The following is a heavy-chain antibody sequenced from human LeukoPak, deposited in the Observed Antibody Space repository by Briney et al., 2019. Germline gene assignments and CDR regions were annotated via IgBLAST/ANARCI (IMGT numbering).Heavy chain of an antibody. D-gene: IGHD5-24*01. V-gene: IGHV3-33*06. CDR3: AQDRAGYTYA. J-gene: IGHJ5*02. Sequence: PGRSLRLSCAASGFTFSSYGMHWVRQAPGKGLEWVAVIWYDGSNKYYADSVKGRFTISRDNSKNTLYLQMTSLRAEDTAIYYCAQDRAGYTYAWGQGTRVTVSS. CDR2: IWYDGSNK. CDR1: GFTFSSYG.